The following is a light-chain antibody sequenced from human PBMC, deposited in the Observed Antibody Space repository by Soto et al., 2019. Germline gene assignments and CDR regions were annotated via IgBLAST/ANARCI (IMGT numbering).Light chain of an antibody. CDR2: GAS. CDR1: QSVSGRH. Sequence: EIVLTQSPGTLSLSPGERATLSCRASQSVSGRHLAWYQQKPGQAPRVLFYGASSRATGIPDRFSGSGSGTDFSLTISRLEPEDFAVYFCQHYGSSFRTFGQGTKVEFK. CDR3: QHYGSSFRT. J-gene: IGKJ1*01. V-gene: IGKV3-20*01.